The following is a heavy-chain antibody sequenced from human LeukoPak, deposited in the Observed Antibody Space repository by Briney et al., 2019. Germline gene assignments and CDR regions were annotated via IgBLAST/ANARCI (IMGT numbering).Heavy chain of an antibody. D-gene: IGHD3-9*01. CDR1: GDTLTELS. J-gene: IGHJ3*02. CDR3: ARDEYYDILTGYYRDDAFDI. V-gene: IGHV1-24*01. Sequence: ASVKVSCKVSGDTLTELSMHWVRQAPGKGLEWVGGFDPEDGETIYAQKFQGRVTMTEDTSTDTAYMELRSLTSDDTAVYYCARDEYYDILTGYYRDDAFDIWAQGTMVTVSS. CDR2: FDPEDGET.